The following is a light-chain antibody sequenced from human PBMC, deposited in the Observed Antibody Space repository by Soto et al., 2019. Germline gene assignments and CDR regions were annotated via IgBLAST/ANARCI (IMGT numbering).Light chain of an antibody. Sequence: IVLTQSPGTLSLSPGERATLSCRASQSVAGTYLAWYQQRPGQAPRLLIFATSSRATGIPDKFSGSGSGTDFTLTISRLEPDDFAEYYCQYYGSPSWTFGQGTKVDIK. CDR1: QSVAGTY. J-gene: IGKJ1*01. V-gene: IGKV3-20*01. CDR2: ATS. CDR3: QYYGSPSWT.